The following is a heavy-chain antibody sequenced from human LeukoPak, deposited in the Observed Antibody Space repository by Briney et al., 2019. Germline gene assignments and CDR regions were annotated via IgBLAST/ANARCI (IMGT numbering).Heavy chain of an antibody. J-gene: IGHJ4*02. Sequence: GXSLRLSCAASGFTFSSYGMHWVRQAPGKGLEWVSSISSGSSFIYYADSVKGRFTISRDNAKNSLFLQMNSLRAEDTAVYYCARESSGYFYWGQGTLVTVSS. CDR3: ARESSGYFY. CDR2: ISSGSSFI. D-gene: IGHD3-22*01. V-gene: IGHV3-21*01. CDR1: GFTFSSYG.